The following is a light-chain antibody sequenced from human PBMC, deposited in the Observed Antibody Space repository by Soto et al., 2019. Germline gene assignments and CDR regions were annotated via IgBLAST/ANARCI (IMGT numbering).Light chain of an antibody. CDR1: QSISSY. V-gene: IGKV1-39*01. J-gene: IGKJ2*01. CDR2: AAS. Sequence: DIQMTQSPSSLSASVGDRVTITCRASQSISSYLNWYQQKPGQAPKLLIYAASSLQSGVPSRCSGSGSGTDFTLTISSLQPEDFATYYCQQSYSTPPTFGQGTKLEIK. CDR3: QQSYSTPPT.